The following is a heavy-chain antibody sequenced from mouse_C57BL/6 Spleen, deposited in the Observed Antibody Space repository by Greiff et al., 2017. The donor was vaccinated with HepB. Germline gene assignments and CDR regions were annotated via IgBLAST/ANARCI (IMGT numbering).Heavy chain of an antibody. CDR1: GVAFSRYW. Sequence: CAASGVAFSRYWMSWVRRAPGKGLEWIGEINPDSSTINYAPSLKDKFIISRDNAKNTLYLQMSKVRSEDTALYYCARPIYYGSSYWYFDVWGTGTTVTVSS. CDR2: INPDSSTI. D-gene: IGHD1-1*01. CDR3: ARPIYYGSSYWYFDV. V-gene: IGHV4-1*01. J-gene: IGHJ1*03.